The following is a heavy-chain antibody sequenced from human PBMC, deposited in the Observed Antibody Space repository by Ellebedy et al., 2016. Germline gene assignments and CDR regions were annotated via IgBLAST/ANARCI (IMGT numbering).Heavy chain of an antibody. CDR1: GFTFSSYG. CDR3: ARVDTVGATVSYYGMDV. CDR2: IWYDGSNK. V-gene: IGHV3-33*08. Sequence: GESLKISCAASGFTFSSYGMHWVRQAPGKGLEWVAVIWYDGSNKYYADSVKGRFTISRDNSKNTLYLQMNSLRAEDTAVYYCARVDTVGATVSYYGMDVWGQGTTVTVSS. J-gene: IGHJ6*02. D-gene: IGHD1-26*01.